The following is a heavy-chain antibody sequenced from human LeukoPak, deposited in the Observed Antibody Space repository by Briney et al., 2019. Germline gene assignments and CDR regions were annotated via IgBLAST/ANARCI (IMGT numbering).Heavy chain of an antibody. CDR1: GYSFTSYW. Sequence: GESLKISCKGSGYSFTSYWIGWVRQMPGKGLEWMGIIYPGDSDTRYSPSFQGQVTISADKSISTAYLQWSSLKASDTAMYYCARGTGRYYYYYYMDVWGKGTTVTASS. D-gene: IGHD1-14*01. J-gene: IGHJ6*03. V-gene: IGHV5-51*01. CDR3: ARGTGRYYYYYYMDV. CDR2: IYPGDSDT.